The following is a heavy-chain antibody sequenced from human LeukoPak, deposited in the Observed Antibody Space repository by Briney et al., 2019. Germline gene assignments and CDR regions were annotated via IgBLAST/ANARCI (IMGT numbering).Heavy chain of an antibody. Sequence: PSETLSLTCAVYGGSFSGYYWSWIRQPPGKGLEWIGEINHSGSTNYNPSLKSRVTISVDTSKNQFSLKLSSVTAADTAVYYCARRWEVGLLFEDYWGQGTLVTVSS. CDR1: GGSFSGYY. CDR3: ARRWEVGLLFEDY. CDR2: INHSGST. D-gene: IGHD2-21*02. J-gene: IGHJ4*02. V-gene: IGHV4-34*01.